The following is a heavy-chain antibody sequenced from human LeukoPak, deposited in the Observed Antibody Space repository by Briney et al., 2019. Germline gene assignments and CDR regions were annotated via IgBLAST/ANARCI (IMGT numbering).Heavy chain of an antibody. D-gene: IGHD3-9*01. J-gene: IGHJ4*02. CDR2: IIPIFGTA. Sequence: ASVKVSRKASGGTFSSYAISWVRRPPGQGLEWMGGIIPIFGTANYAQKFQGRVMITADESTSTAYMELSSLRSEDTAVYYCAREGDILTGYAFDYWGQGTLVTVSS. CDR1: GGTFSSYA. CDR3: AREGDILTGYAFDY. V-gene: IGHV1-69*13.